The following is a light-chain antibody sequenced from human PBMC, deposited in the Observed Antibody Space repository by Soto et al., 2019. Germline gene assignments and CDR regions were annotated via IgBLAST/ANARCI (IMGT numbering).Light chain of an antibody. CDR1: SSDVGGYDY. J-gene: IGLJ1*01. CDR3: CSYAGSYTYV. Sequence: ALTQPRSVSGSPGQSVTISCTGTSSDVGGYDYVSWYQQHPGKAPKLMIYDVSERPSGVPDRFSGSRSGNTASLTISGLQAEDEAVYYCCSYAGSYTYVFGTGTKLTVL. CDR2: DVS. V-gene: IGLV2-11*01.